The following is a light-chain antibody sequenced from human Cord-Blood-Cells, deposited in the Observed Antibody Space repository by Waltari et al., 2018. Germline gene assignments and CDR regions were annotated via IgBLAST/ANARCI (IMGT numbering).Light chain of an antibody. CDR3: CSYAGSSTWV. CDR1: SSAVGSYNL. CDR2: EGS. V-gene: IGLV2-23*01. Sequence: QSALTQPASVSGSPGQSITISCPGTSSAVGSYNLVSWYQQPPGKAPKLMIYEGSKRPSGVSNRFSGSKSGNTASLTIYGLQAEDEADYYCCSYAGSSTWVFGGGTKLTVL. J-gene: IGLJ3*02.